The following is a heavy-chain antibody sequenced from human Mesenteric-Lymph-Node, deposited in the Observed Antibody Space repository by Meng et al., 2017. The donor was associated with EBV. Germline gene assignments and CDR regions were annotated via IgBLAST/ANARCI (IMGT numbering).Heavy chain of an antibody. Sequence: QVQSVQSGAEVKKPGASVKVSCKASGYTFTSYGISWVRQAPGQGIEWMGGISPYNGNTYSAQKFQGRVTMTTDTSTDTAYIELRSLRSDDTAVYSCARDGSGDGYTFDYWGQGTLVTVSS. CDR3: ARDGSGDGYTFDY. CDR1: GYTFTSYG. V-gene: IGHV1-18*01. D-gene: IGHD5-24*01. J-gene: IGHJ4*02. CDR2: ISPYNGNT.